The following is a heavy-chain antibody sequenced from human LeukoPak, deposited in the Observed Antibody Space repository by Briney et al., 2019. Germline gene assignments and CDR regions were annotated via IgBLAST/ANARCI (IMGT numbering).Heavy chain of an antibody. CDR3: ARDRIEQQRTLGRSSNYYYYYYMDV. Sequence: GGSLRLSCAASGFTVSSNYMSWVRQAPGKGLEWVSVIYSGGSTYYADSVKGRFTISRDNSKNTLYLQMNSLRAEDTAVYYCARDRIEQQRTLGRSSNYYYYYYMDVWGKGTTATVSS. D-gene: IGHD6-13*01. CDR1: GFTVSSNY. V-gene: IGHV3-53*01. J-gene: IGHJ6*03. CDR2: IYSGGST.